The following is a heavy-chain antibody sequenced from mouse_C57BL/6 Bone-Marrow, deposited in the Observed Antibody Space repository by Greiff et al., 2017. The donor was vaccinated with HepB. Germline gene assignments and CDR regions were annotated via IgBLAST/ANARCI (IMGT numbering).Heavy chain of an antibody. CDR1: GYTFTSYW. CDR2: IHPNSGST. V-gene: IGHV1-64*01. CDR3: ARSRGPLAMDY. J-gene: IGHJ4*01. Sequence: VQLQQSGAELVKPGASVKLSCKASGYTFTSYWMHWVKQRPGQGLEWIGMIHPNSGSTNYNEKFKSKATLTVDKSSSTAYMQLSSLTSEDSAVYYCARSRGPLAMDYWGQGTSVTVSS.